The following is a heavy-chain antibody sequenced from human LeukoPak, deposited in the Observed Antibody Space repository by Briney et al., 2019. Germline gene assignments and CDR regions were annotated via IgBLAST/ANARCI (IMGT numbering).Heavy chain of an antibody. V-gene: IGHV1-2*02. J-gene: IGHJ4*02. Sequence: ASVKVSCKASGYTFTDHYVHWVRQAPGQGLEWMGWINPNSGGTNYAQKFQGRVTMTRDTSISTAYMELSRLRSDDTAVYYCARVGLLIGSGSFLAYWGQGTLVTVSS. CDR3: ARVGLLIGSGSFLAY. CDR1: GYTFTDHY. CDR2: INPNSGGT. D-gene: IGHD3-10*02.